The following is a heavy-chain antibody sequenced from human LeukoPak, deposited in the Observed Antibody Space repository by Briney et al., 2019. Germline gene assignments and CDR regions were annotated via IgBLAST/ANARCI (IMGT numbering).Heavy chain of an antibody. D-gene: IGHD3-10*01. CDR3: ARGVRYGSGSYYLH. J-gene: IGHJ4*02. V-gene: IGHV3-20*04. Sequence: GGSLRLSCAASGFTFDDYGMSWVRQAPGKGLEWVSGINWNGGSTGYADSVKGRFTISRDNAKNSLYLQMNSLRAEDTALYYCARGVRYGSGSYYLHWGQGTLVTVSS. CDR2: INWNGGST. CDR1: GFTFDDYG.